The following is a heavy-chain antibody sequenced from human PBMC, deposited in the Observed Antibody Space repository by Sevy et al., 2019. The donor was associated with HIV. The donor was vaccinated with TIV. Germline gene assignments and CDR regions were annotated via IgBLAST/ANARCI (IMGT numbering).Heavy chain of an antibody. Sequence: ASVKVSCKASGYTFTSYGMSWVRQAPGQGLEWMGWISAYNGNTNYAQKLQGRVTMTTDTSTSTAYMELRSLRSDDTAVYYCARHGYFDWLWAPIQGYYYYYGMDVWGQGTTVTVSS. CDR3: ARHGYFDWLWAPIQGYYYYYGMDV. CDR1: GYTFTSYG. V-gene: IGHV1-18*01. D-gene: IGHD3-9*01. CDR2: ISAYNGNT. J-gene: IGHJ6*02.